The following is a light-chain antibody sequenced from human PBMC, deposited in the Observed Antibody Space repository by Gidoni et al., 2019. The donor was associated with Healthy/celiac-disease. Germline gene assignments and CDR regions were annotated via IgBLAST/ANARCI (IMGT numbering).Light chain of an antibody. Sequence: ELVLTQSPDFQSLTPKGKVTITCRASHSIGSSLHRYQQKPDQSPKLPIKYASQSFAGVPSRFSGSGSGTDFTLTINSLEAEDAATYYCHQSSSLPFTFGPGTKVDIK. CDR3: HQSSSLPFT. CDR1: HSIGSS. J-gene: IGKJ3*01. CDR2: YAS. V-gene: IGKV6-21*01.